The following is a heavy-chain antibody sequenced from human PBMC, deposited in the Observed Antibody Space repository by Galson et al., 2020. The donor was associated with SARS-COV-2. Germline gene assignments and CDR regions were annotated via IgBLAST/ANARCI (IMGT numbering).Heavy chain of an antibody. CDR3: ARATTDHYYYYYMDV. CDR2: IYYSGST. V-gene: IGHV4-61*01. CDR1: GGSVSSGSYY. Sequence: SETLSLTCTVSGGSVSSGSYYWSWIRQPPGKGLEWIGYIYYSGSTNYNPSLKSRVTISVYTSKNQFSLKLSSVTAADTAVYYCARATTDHYYYYYMDVWGKGTTVTVSS. J-gene: IGHJ6*03. D-gene: IGHD4-17*01.